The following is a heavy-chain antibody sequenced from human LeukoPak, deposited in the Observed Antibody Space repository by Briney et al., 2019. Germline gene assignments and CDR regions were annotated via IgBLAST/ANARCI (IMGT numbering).Heavy chain of an antibody. CDR1: GFTFSSYA. Sequence: GGSLRLSCAASGFTFSSYAMHWVRQAPGKGLEWVAVISYDGSNKYYADSVKGRFTISRDNSKNTLYLQMNSLRAEDTAVYYCARDAVHQTTGGFDYWGQGTLVTVSS. CDR2: ISYDGSNK. D-gene: IGHD7-27*01. J-gene: IGHJ4*02. V-gene: IGHV3-30*14. CDR3: ARDAVHQTTGGFDY.